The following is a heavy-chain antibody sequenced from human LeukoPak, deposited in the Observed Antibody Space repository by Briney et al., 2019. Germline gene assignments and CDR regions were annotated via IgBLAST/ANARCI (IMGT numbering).Heavy chain of an antibody. V-gene: IGHV3-7*03. CDR3: ASGLELDY. CDR1: GFTFSSYW. Sequence: PGGSLRLSCAASGFTFSSYWMRWVRQAPGKGLEWVANIKQDGSEKNYVDSVKGRFTISRVNAKNSLYLQMNSLRAEDTAVYYCASGLELDYWGQGTLVTVSS. CDR2: IKQDGSEK. J-gene: IGHJ4*02.